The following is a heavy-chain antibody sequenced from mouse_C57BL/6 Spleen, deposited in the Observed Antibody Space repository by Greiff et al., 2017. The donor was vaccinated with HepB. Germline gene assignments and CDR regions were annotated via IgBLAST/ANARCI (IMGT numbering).Heavy chain of an antibody. J-gene: IGHJ1*03. Sequence: EVNVVESGEGLVKPGGSLKLSCAASGFTFSSYAMSWVRQTPEKRLEWVAYISSGGDYIYYADTVKGRFTISRDNARNTLYLQMSSLKSEDTAMYYCTREGIYYGHWYFDVWGTGTTVTVSS. CDR3: TREGIYYGHWYFDV. V-gene: IGHV5-9-1*02. D-gene: IGHD1-1*01. CDR2: ISSGGDYI. CDR1: GFTFSSYA.